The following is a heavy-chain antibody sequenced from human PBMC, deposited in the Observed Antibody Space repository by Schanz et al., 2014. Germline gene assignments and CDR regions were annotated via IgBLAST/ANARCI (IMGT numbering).Heavy chain of an antibody. V-gene: IGHV4-34*01. Sequence: QVQLQQWGAGLLKASETLSLTCAVYGGSSSDCYWSWIRQPPGKGLEWIGEINHSGGTNYNPSLKSRVTISVDTSKNQFSLKLSSVTAVDTAVYYCARFRGSSWFDYWGQGTLVTVSS. D-gene: IGHD6-13*01. CDR2: INHSGGT. J-gene: IGHJ4*02. CDR3: ARFRGSSWFDY. CDR1: GGSSSDCY.